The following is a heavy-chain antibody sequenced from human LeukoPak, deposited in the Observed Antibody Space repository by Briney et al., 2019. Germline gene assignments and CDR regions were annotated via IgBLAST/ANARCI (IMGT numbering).Heavy chain of an antibody. CDR1: GFTFSSYA. Sequence: GGSLRLSCAASGFTFSSYAMHWVRQAPGKGLEWVAVISYDGSNKYYADSVKGRFTISRDNSKNTLYLQMNSLRAEDTAVYYCAKHLEQQPTEIDYWGQGTLVTVSS. CDR3: AKHLEQQPTEIDY. D-gene: IGHD6-13*01. J-gene: IGHJ4*02. CDR2: ISYDGSNK. V-gene: IGHV3-30*04.